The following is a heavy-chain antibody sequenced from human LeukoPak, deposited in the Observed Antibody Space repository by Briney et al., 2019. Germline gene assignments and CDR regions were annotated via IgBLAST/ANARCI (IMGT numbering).Heavy chain of an antibody. CDR1: GFTFSSYA. J-gene: IGHJ6*03. CDR2: ISYDGSNK. D-gene: IGHD1-7*01. Sequence: PGGSLRLSCAAPGFTFSSYAMHWVRQAPGKGLEWVAVISYDGSNKYYADSVKGRFTISRDNSKNTLYLQMNSLRAEDTAVYYCARARNYETNYMDVWGKGTTVTISS. CDR3: ARARNYETNYMDV. V-gene: IGHV3-30*04.